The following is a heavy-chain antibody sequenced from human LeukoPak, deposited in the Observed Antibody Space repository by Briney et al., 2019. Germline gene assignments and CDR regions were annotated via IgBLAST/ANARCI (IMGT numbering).Heavy chain of an antibody. CDR1: GGSISSYY. J-gene: IGHJ2*01. D-gene: IGHD5-18*01. Sequence: SETLSLTCTVSGGSISSYYWSWIRQPPGKGLEWIGYIYYNGSPNYNPSLKSRVTISIDTSKNQFSQKLISVTAADTAVYYCARTAMISTWYFDLWGRGTLVTVSS. CDR3: ARTAMISTWYFDL. CDR2: IYYNGSP. V-gene: IGHV4-59*01.